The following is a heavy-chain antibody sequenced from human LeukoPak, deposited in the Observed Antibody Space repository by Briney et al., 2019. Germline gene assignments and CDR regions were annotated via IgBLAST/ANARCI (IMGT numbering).Heavy chain of an antibody. CDR2: INPNSGGT. Sequence: ASVKVSCKASGYTFTSYYMHWVRQAPGQGLEWMGWINPNSGGTNYAQKFQGRVTMTRDTSISTAYMELSRLRSDDTAVYYCARDLRGYCSSTSCYTPTGIDYWGQGTLVTVSS. V-gene: IGHV1-2*02. CDR3: ARDLRGYCSSTSCYTPTGIDY. J-gene: IGHJ4*02. D-gene: IGHD2-2*02. CDR1: GYTFTSYY.